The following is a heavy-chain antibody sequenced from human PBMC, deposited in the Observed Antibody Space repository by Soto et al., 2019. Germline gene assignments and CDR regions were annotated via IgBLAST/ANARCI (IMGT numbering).Heavy chain of an antibody. D-gene: IGHD3-22*01. J-gene: IGHJ3*02. CDR2: IYHSGST. Sequence: QLQLQESGSGLVKPSQTLSLTCAVSGGSISSGGYSWSWIRQPPGKGLEWIGYIYHSGSTYYNPSLKSRVTISVDRSKNQFSLKLSSVTAADTAVYYCASYARYDSSGYPVTAFDIWGQGTMVTVSS. CDR1: GGSISSGGYS. CDR3: ASYARYDSSGYPVTAFDI. V-gene: IGHV4-30-2*01.